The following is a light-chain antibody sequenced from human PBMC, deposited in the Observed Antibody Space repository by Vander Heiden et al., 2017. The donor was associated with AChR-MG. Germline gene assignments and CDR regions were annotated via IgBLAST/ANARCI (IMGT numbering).Light chain of an antibody. V-gene: IGKV1-5*01. CDR2: DAS. J-gene: IGKJ3*01. Sequence: DIQMTQSPSTLSASVGDRVTITCRASQSISSWLAWYQQKPGTAPKLLIYDASSLESGVPSRFSGSGSGTDFTLTISSLQPDDFATYYCQQYNSYSVTFGPGTKVDIK. CDR3: QQYNSYSVT. CDR1: QSISSW.